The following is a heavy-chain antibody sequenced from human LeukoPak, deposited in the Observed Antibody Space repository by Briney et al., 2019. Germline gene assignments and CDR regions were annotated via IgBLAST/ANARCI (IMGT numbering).Heavy chain of an antibody. CDR1: GFTFSSYA. CDR2: ISYDGSNK. V-gene: IGHV3-30-3*01. J-gene: IGHJ3*02. CDR3: AREDLRQQLFALDI. Sequence: PGGSLRLSYAASGFTFSSYAMHWVRQAPGKGLEWVAVISYDGSNKYYADSVKGRFTISRDNSKNTLYLQMNSLRAEDTAVYYCAREDLRQQLFALDIWGQGTMVTVSS. D-gene: IGHD6-13*01.